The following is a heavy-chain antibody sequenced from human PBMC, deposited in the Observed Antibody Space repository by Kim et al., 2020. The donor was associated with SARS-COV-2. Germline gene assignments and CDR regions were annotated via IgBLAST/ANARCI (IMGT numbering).Heavy chain of an antibody. J-gene: IGHJ4*02. D-gene: IGHD5-12*01. CDR3: ARVDRQRRIVVATTRPHYYFDY. CDR1: GFTFSSYA. Sequence: GGSLRLSCEASGFTFSSYAMHWVRQAPGKGLEWVAVISYDGSNKYYADSVKGRFTISRDNSKNTLYLQMNSLRAEDTAVYYCARVDRQRRIVVATTRPHYYFDYWGQGTLVTVSS. CDR2: ISYDGSNK. V-gene: IGHV3-30-3*01.